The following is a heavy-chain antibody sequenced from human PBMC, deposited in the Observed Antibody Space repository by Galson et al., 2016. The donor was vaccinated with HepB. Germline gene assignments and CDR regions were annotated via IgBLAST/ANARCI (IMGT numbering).Heavy chain of an antibody. J-gene: IGHJ4*02. Sequence: SLRLSCAASGFTFSTYGMHWVRQAPGKGLEWVAVIWYDGSNQYYAHSVEGRFTISRDNSKNTVFLQMNSLRAEDTAVYYCARGRGYGDSPAYLDYWGQGTLVTVSS. CDR3: ARGRGYGDSPAYLDY. V-gene: IGHV3-33*01. CDR1: GFTFSTYG. CDR2: IWYDGSNQ. D-gene: IGHD4-17*01.